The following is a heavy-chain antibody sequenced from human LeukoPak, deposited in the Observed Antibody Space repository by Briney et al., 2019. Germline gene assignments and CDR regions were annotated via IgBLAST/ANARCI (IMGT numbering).Heavy chain of an antibody. V-gene: IGHV4-34*01. CDR3: ARLNSGRDTAMAHFDY. Sequence: PSETLSLTCAVYGGSFSGYYWSWIRQPPGKGLEWIGEINHSGSTNYNPSLKSRVTISVDTSKNQFSLKLSSVTAADTAVYYCARLNSGRDTAMAHFDYWGQGTLVTVSS. D-gene: IGHD5-18*01. J-gene: IGHJ4*02. CDR1: GGSFSGYY. CDR2: INHSGST.